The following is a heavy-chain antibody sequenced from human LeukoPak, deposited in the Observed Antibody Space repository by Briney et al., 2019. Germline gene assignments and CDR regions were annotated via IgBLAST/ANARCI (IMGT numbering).Heavy chain of an antibody. CDR1: GGSFSGYY. V-gene: IGHV4-34*01. Sequence: SETLSLTCAVYGGSFSGYYWSWIRQPPGKGLEWIGEINHSGSTNYNPSLKSRVTISVDTSKNQFSLKLSSVTAADTAVYYCASLYRGSYGAGSDYWGQGTLVTVSS. CDR3: ASLYRGSYGAGSDY. D-gene: IGHD1-26*01. CDR2: INHSGST. J-gene: IGHJ4*02.